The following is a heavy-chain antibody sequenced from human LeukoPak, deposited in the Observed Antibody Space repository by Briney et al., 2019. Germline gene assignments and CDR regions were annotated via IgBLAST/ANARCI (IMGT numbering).Heavy chain of an antibody. Sequence: GGSLRLSCAASGFSFSIYSMNWVRQAPGKGLEWVSAIASSGTYIYYADSVKGRFTISRDNAKNSLYLQMNSLRVEDTAVYYCARTHVAEYPTLPRWGQGTLVTVSS. CDR1: GFSFSIYS. J-gene: IGHJ4*02. CDR3: ARTHVAEYPTLPR. CDR2: IASSGTYI. V-gene: IGHV3-21*01. D-gene: IGHD2/OR15-2a*01.